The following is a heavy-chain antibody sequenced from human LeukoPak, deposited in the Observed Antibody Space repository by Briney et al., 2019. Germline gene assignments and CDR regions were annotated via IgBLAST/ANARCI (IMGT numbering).Heavy chain of an antibody. Sequence: SETPSLTCTVSGGSISSYYWSWIRQPPGNGLEWIGYIYYSGITNYNPSLKSRVTMSVDTSKNQFSLNLSSVTAADTAVYYCARDSRYCNSISCYGRPGYYGLDVWGQGTTVTVSS. CDR1: GGSISSYY. D-gene: IGHD2-2*01. J-gene: IGHJ6*02. CDR3: ARDSRYCNSISCYGRPGYYGLDV. V-gene: IGHV4-59*01. CDR2: IYYSGIT.